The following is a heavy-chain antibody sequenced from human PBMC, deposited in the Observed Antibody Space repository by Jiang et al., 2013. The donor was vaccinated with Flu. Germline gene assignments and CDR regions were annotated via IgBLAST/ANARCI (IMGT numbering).Heavy chain of an antibody. J-gene: IGHJ4*02. D-gene: IGHD5-18*01. CDR2: IDWEDDK. CDR1: EFSLSAPGMC. Sequence: KPTQTLTLTCTFSEFSLSAPGMCVSWIRQPPGKALEWLALIDWEDDKFFSTSLRTRLTISKDTSKNQVVLTLANVDPVDTATYYCARVSYSYGLGYYFDYWGQGTLVTVSS. V-gene: IGHV2-70*01. CDR3: ARVSYSYGLGYYFDY.